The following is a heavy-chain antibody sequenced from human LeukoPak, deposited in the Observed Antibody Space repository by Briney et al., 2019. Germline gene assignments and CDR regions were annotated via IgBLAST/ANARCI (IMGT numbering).Heavy chain of an antibody. CDR2: IWYDGSNK. CDR3: AKDNDLWNSHHRGRGLDY. Sequence: PGGSLRLSCAASGHSFNDYAMHWVRQAPDKGLEWVAAIWYDGSNKYYADSVKGRFTISRDNSKSTLYLQTDSLRAEDTAVYYCAKDNDLWNSHHRGRGLDYWGQGTLVTVSS. V-gene: IGHV3-33*06. J-gene: IGHJ4*02. CDR1: GHSFNDYA. D-gene: IGHD3-3*01.